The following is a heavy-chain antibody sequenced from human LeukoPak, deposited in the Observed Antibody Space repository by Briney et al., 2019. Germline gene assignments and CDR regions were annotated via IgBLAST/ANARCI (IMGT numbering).Heavy chain of an antibody. V-gene: IGHV1-18*01. J-gene: IGHJ6*02. CDR1: GYTFTSYG. D-gene: IGHD2-2*01. Sequence: ASVKVSCKASGYTFTSYGISWVRQAPGQGLEWMGWISAYNGNTNYAQKLQGRVTMTTDTSTSTAYMELRSLRSDDTAVYYCARGGVVVPAAHYYYYGMDVWGQGTTVTVSS. CDR2: ISAYNGNT. CDR3: ARGGVVVPAAHYYYYGMDV.